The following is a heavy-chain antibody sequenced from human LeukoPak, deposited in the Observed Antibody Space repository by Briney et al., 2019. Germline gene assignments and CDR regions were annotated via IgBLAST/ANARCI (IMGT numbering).Heavy chain of an antibody. CDR3: ARDLSTGPADYCFDS. J-gene: IGHJ4*02. Sequence: GGSLRLSCAASGFTFSDYAIHWVRQAPGKGLEWVSVISNVGGNKHYADSVKGRFTISRDNSKNRLYLQMNSLRPEDTAVYYCARDLSTGPADYCFDSWGQGTLVTVSS. D-gene: IGHD2-2*01. V-gene: IGHV3-30-3*01. CDR2: ISNVGGNK. CDR1: GFTFSDYA.